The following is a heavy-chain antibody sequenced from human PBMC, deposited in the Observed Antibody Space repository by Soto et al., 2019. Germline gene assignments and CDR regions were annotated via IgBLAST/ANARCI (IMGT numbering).Heavy chain of an antibody. V-gene: IGHV3-48*02. J-gene: IGHJ4*02. Sequence: PGGSLRLSCVASGFTFGSRAMSWVRQAPGKGLEWVSYISSSSSSIYYADSVKGRFTISRDNAKNSLYLQMNSLRDEDTAVYYCATNGSSGYYRNYWGQGALVTVSS. CDR1: GFTFGSRA. D-gene: IGHD3-22*01. CDR3: ATNGSSGYYRNY. CDR2: ISSSSSSI.